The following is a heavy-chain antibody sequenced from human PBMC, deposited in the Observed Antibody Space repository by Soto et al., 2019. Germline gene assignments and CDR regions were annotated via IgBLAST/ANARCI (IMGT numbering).Heavy chain of an antibody. V-gene: IGHV1-18*04. CDR3: ARTPEDYDILTGYYPLATRTGERRLPFGWFDP. CDR2: ISAYNGNT. D-gene: IGHD3-9*01. CDR1: GYTFTSYG. Sequence: QVQLVQSGAEVKKPGASVKVSCKASGYTFTSYGISWVRQAPGQGLEWMGWISAYNGNTNYAQKLQGTVTMTTDTSTSTAYMELRSLRSDDTAVYYCARTPEDYDILTGYYPLATRTGERRLPFGWFDPWGQGTLVTVSS. J-gene: IGHJ5*02.